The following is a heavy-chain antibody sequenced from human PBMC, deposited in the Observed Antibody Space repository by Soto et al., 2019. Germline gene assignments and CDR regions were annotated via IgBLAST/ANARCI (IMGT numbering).Heavy chain of an antibody. CDR2: INEDSSYI. CDR1: GFDFSSYS. D-gene: IGHD3-3*01. V-gene: IGHV3-21*02. Sequence: EVQLVESGGGLVKPGGSLRLSCAASGFDFSSYSMNWVRQAPGKGLEWVSSINEDSSYIYYAHSLRGRFTISRDNAKXXXXXXXNSLRAEDTAVYYCVRDFGWYFRSGYMDVWGDGATVTVSS. J-gene: IGHJ6*03. CDR3: VRDFGWYFRSGYMDV.